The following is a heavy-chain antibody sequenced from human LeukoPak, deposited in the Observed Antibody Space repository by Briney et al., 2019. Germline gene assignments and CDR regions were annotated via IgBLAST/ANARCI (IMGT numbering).Heavy chain of an antibody. CDR1: GGSISSYY. Sequence: SETLSLTCTVSGGSISSYYWSWIRQPPGKGLEWIGYIYYSGSTNYNPSLKSRVTISVDTSKNQFSLKLSSVTAADTAVYYCARDPGYSSGGGLKRPTYYFDYWGQGTLVTVSS. CDR3: ARDPGYSSGGGLKRPTYYFDY. CDR2: IYYSGST. J-gene: IGHJ4*02. V-gene: IGHV4-59*01. D-gene: IGHD5-18*01.